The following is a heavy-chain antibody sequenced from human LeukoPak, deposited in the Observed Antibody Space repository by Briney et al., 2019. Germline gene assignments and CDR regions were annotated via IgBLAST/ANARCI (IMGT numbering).Heavy chain of an antibody. CDR1: GESFSGYY. V-gene: IGHV4-34*01. CDR2: INHSGST. Sequence: PSETLSLTCAVYGESFSGYYWSWIRQPPGKGLEWIGEINHSGSTNYNPSLKSRVTISVDTSKNQFSLKLSSVTAADTAVYYCARILMTTGSFDPWGQGTLVTVSS. CDR3: ARILMTTGSFDP. D-gene: IGHD4-17*01. J-gene: IGHJ5*02.